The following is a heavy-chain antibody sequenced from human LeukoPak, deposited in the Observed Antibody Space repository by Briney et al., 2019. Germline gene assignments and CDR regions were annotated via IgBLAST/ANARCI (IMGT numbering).Heavy chain of an antibody. J-gene: IGHJ6*03. CDR3: ARYATYGSGSYYYMDV. CDR1: GFTVSSNY. V-gene: IGHV3-11*01. D-gene: IGHD3-10*01. Sequence: GGSLRLSCAASGFTVSSNYMSWVRQAPGKGLEWISYISSSGSTIYYADSVKGRFSISRDNAKNSLYLQMNSLRAEDTAMYYCARYATYGSGSYYYMDVWGKGTTVTISS. CDR2: ISSSGSTI.